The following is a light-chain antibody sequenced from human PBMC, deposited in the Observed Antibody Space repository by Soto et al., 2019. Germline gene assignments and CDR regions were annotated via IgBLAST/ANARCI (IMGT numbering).Light chain of an antibody. J-gene: IGLJ1*01. V-gene: IGLV1-40*01. CDR1: SSNIGAGYD. CDR2: GNS. CDR3: QSFDSSLSGYV. Sequence: QSVLTQPPSVSGAPGQRVTISCTGSSSNIGAGYDVNWYQQIPGTAPKLLIFGNSNRPSGVPDRFSGSKSGTSASLAITGLQAEDEADYYCQSFDSSLSGYVFGTGTKDTVL.